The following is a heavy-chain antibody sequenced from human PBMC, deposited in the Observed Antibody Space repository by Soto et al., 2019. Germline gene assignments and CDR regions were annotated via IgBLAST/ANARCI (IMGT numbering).Heavy chain of an antibody. CDR2: VHGGGST. CDR3: AGRLTTAARLDY. CDR1: GFTVSNNH. D-gene: IGHD3-16*01. Sequence: VQLVESGGGLIQPGGSLRLSCAASGFTVSNNHMTWVRQAAGKGLELVSFVHGGGSTSYADSVKGRFTISRDNSKNTLYLQMDSLRAEDTAIYYWAGRLTTAARLDYWGRGTLVTVSS. V-gene: IGHV3-53*01. J-gene: IGHJ4*02.